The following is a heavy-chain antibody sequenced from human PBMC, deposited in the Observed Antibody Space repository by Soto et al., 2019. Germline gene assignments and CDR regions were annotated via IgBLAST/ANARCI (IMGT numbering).Heavy chain of an antibody. CDR1: GFTFSNFV. D-gene: IGHD6-13*01. V-gene: IGHV3-23*01. J-gene: IGHJ4*02. CDR3: AKGRNSKAEPGTLYFDY. CDR2: ISGSDGST. Sequence: GGSLRLSCTASGFTFSNFVMSLVRQAPGKGLQWVSAISGSDGSTYYADSLKGRFTISRDNSKNTLYLQMDSLRAEDTVFYYCAKGRNSKAEPGTLYFDYWGQGTLVTVSS.